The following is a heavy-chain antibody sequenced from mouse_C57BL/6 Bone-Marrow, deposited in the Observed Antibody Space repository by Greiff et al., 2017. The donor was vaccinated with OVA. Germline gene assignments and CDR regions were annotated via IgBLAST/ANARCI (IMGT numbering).Heavy chain of an antibody. CDR2: IYIGNGYT. V-gene: IGHV1-58*01. CDR3: ARGDYYSPAWFAY. Sequence: EVQRVESGAELVRPGSSVKMSCKTSGYTFTSYGINWVKQRPGQGLEWIGYIYIGNGYTEYNEKFKGKATLTSDTSSSTAYMQLSSLTSEDSAIYFCARGDYYSPAWFAYWGQGTLVTVSA. CDR1: GYTFTSYG. D-gene: IGHD2-12*01. J-gene: IGHJ3*01.